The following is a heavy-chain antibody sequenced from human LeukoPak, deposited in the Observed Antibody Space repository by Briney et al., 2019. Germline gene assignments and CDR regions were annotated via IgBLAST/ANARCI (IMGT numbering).Heavy chain of an antibody. CDR1: GYSISSGYY. CDR3: ARNDYSNYKYYYYMDV. J-gene: IGHJ6*03. CDR2: IYHSGST. D-gene: IGHD4-11*01. Sequence: PSETLSLTRTVSGYSISSGYYWGWIRQPPGKGLEWIGSIYHSGSTYYNPSLKSRVTISVDTSKNQFSLKLSSVTAADTAVYYCARNDYSNYKYYYYMDVWGKGTTVTVSS. V-gene: IGHV4-38-2*02.